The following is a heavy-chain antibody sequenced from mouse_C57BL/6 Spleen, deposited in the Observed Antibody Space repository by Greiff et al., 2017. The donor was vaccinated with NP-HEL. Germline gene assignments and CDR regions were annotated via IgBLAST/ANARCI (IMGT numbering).Heavy chain of an antibody. Sequence: QVHVKQSGAELVKPGASVKISCKASGYAFSSYWMNWVKQRPGKGLEWIGQIYPGDGDTNYNGKFKGKATLTADKSSSTAYMQLSSLTSEDSAVYFCARGGELGYYFDYWGQGTTLTVSS. CDR1: GYAFSSYW. CDR2: IYPGDGDT. CDR3: ARGGELGYYFDY. J-gene: IGHJ2*01. D-gene: IGHD4-1*01. V-gene: IGHV1-80*01.